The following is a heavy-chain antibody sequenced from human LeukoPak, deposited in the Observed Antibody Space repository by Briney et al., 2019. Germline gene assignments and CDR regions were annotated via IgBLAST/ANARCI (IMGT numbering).Heavy chain of an antibody. Sequence: SETLSLTCTVSGGSISSSSYYWGWIRQPPGKGLEWIGSIYYSGSTYYNPSLKSRVTISVDTSKNQFSLKPSSVTAADTAVYYCARPLGGSGYYFPFDYWGQGILVTVSS. CDR3: ARPLGGSGYYFPFDY. CDR1: GGSISSSSYY. V-gene: IGHV4-39*01. CDR2: IYYSGST. D-gene: IGHD3-3*01. J-gene: IGHJ4*02.